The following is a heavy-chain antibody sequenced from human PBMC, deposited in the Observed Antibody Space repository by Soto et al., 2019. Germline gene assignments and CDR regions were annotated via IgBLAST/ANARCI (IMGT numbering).Heavy chain of an antibody. Sequence: QVQLVQSGAEVKTPGSSVKVSCKASGGTFSSYTISWVRQAPGQGLEWMGRIIPILGIANYAQTFQGRVTITADKSTSTAYMWRGSLRSEDTAVYYCARVGCSSTSCYRSDAHNWCDPWGQGSMVTVSS. V-gene: IGHV1-69*02. D-gene: IGHD2-2*01. J-gene: IGHJ5*02. CDR2: IIPILGIA. CDR1: GGTFSSYT. CDR3: ARVGCSSTSCYRSDAHNWCDP.